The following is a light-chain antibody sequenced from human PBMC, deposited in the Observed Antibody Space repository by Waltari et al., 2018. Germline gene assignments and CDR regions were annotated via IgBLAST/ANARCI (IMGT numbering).Light chain of an antibody. V-gene: IGKV1-5*01. CDR1: KAINRW. CDR3: QQYNRFSP. CDR2: DAS. J-gene: IGKJ1*01. Sequence: DTQLSQFPSTLPASVGDRVTITCLARKAINRWLAWYQQKPGKAPKVLIYDASTLQSGVPSRFSGSGSGTEFTLTIDSLQPDDFSTYYCQQYNRFSPFGQGTNVEVK.